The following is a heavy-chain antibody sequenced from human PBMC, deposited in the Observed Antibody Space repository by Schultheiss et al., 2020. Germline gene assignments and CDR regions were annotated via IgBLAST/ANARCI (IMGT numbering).Heavy chain of an antibody. CDR2: ISAYNGNT. V-gene: IGHV1-18*01. CDR1: GYTFTSYG. J-gene: IGHJ5*02. CDR3: ARASIQLWPNWFDP. D-gene: IGHD5-18*01. Sequence: ASVKVSCKASGYTFTSYGISWVRQAPGQGLEWMGWISAYNGNTNYAQKFQGRVTMTRNTSISTAYMELSSLRSEDTAVYYCARASIQLWPNWFDPWGQGTLVTVSS.